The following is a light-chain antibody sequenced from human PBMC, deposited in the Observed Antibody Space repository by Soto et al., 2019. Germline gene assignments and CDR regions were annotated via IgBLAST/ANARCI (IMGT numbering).Light chain of an antibody. Sequence: SVLTQPASVSGSPGQSITISCTGTSSDVGSYNLVSWYQQHPGKAPKLMIYEGSKRPSGVSNRFSGSKSGNTASLTISGLQAEDEADYYCCSYAGSSTFWVFGTGTKVTVL. CDR3: CSYAGSSTFWV. J-gene: IGLJ1*01. CDR1: SSDVGSYNL. V-gene: IGLV2-23*01. CDR2: EGS.